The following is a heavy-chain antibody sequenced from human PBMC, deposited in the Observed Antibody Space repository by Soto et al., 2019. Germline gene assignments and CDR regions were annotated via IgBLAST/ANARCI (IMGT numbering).Heavy chain of an antibody. CDR3: AKYCLAGGFFY. CDR2: VSATAGTT. J-gene: IGHJ4*02. CDR1: GFTFSNYA. D-gene: IGHD3-3*01. Sequence: PGGSLRLSCAASGFTFSNYAMSWVRQAPGKGLEWVSLVSATAGTTYYKDYVKGRFTISRDNSRNKVYLQMNSLRAVDTAVYYCAKYCLAGGFFYWGQGTLVTVSS. V-gene: IGHV3-23*01.